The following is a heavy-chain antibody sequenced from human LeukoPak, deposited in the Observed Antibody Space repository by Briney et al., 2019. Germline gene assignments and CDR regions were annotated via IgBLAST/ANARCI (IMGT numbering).Heavy chain of an antibody. V-gene: IGHV3-21*01. D-gene: IGHD3-22*01. J-gene: IGHJ4*02. Sequence: GGSLRLSCAASGFTFSSYSMNWVRQAPGKGLEWVSSISSSSSYIYYADSVKGRFTISRDNAKNSPYLQMNSLRAEDTAVYYCARDGYYYDSSGYYPHHPFDYWGQGTLVTVSS. CDR1: GFTFSSYS. CDR2: ISSSSSYI. CDR3: ARDGYYYDSSGYYPHHPFDY.